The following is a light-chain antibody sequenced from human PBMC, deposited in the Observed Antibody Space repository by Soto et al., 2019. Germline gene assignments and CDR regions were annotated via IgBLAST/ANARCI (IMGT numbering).Light chain of an antibody. V-gene: IGLV4-60*02. CDR2: LEGSGSY. CDR3: ETWGTGIVV. CDR1: SGHSSYI. J-gene: IGLJ2*01. Sequence: QLVLTQSSSASASLGSSVKLTCTLSSGHSSYIIAWHQQQPGKAPRYLMKLEGSGSYNKGSGVPDRFSGSSSGADRYLTISNLQFEDEADYYCETWGTGIVVFGGGTKLTVL.